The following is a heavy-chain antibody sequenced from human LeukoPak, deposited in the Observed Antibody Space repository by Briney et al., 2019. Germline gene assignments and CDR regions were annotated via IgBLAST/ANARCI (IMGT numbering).Heavy chain of an antibody. D-gene: IGHD3-10*01. CDR1: GGSISSSSYY. Sequence: PSETLSLTCTVSGGSISSSSYYWGWIRQPPGKGLEWIGSIYYSGSTYYNPSLKSRVTISVDTSKNQFSLKLSSVTAADTAVYYCARDPVTWLGELLAPGWFDPWGQGTLVTVSS. CDR2: IYYSGST. CDR3: ARDPVTWLGELLAPGWFDP. J-gene: IGHJ5*02. V-gene: IGHV4-39*07.